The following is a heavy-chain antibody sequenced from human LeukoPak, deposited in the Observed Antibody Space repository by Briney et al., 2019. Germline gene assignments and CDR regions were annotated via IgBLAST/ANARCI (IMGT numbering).Heavy chain of an antibody. D-gene: IGHD2-2*01. CDR1: GGSISSYY. CDR3: ARGIYCSSTSCVPNYYYYYMDV. CDR2: IYTSGST. J-gene: IGHJ6*03. Sequence: PSETLSLTCTVSGGSISSYYWSWIRQPAGKGLEWIGRIYTSGSTNYNPSLKSRVTMSVDTSKNQFSLKLSSVPAADTAVYYCARGIYCSSTSCVPNYYYYYMDVWGKGTTVTVSS. V-gene: IGHV4-4*07.